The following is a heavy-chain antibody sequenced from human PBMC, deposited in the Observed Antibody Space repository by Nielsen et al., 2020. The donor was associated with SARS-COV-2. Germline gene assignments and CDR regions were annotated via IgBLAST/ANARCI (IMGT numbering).Heavy chain of an antibody. J-gene: IGHJ5*02. CDR2: ISASGYTI. CDR3: ARGTEDSYDSIGYADL. V-gene: IGHV3-11*01. Sequence: GGSLRLSCAASGFSFKDYYMNWIRQAPGKGLEWLAYISASGYTIELADSVKGRFTVSRDNAKSSLYLQMNTLGADDTAVYFCARGTEDSYDSIGYADLWGQGTLVTVSS. CDR1: GFSFKDYY. D-gene: IGHD3-22*01.